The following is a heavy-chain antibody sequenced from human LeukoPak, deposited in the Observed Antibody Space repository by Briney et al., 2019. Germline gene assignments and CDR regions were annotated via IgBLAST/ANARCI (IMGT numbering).Heavy chain of an antibody. CDR1: GGTFSSYA. CDR3: ARARVTSTSLNWFDP. Sequence: SVKVSCKASGGTFSSYAISWVRQAPGQGLEWMGRIISILGIANYAQKFQGRVTITADKSTSTAYMELSSLRSEDTAVYYCARARVTSTSLNWFDPWGQGTLVTVSS. D-gene: IGHD2-2*01. V-gene: IGHV1-69*04. J-gene: IGHJ5*02. CDR2: IISILGIA.